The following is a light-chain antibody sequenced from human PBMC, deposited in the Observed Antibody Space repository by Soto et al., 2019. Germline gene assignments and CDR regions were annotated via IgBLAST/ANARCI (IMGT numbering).Light chain of an antibody. J-gene: IGKJ2*01. CDR1: QSISSN. V-gene: IGKV1-39*01. Sequence: DLQMTQSASSLSASVGDRVTITCRASQSISSNFNWHQQKPGKAPKFLIYAASSLQSGVTSRFSGSGPGTDSTLTISSLQPEDCATYYCQPSYSIPSTFGQVTKLLIK. CDR2: AAS. CDR3: QPSYSIPST.